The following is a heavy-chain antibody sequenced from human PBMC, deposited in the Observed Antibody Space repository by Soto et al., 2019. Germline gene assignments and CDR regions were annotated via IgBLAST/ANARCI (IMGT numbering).Heavy chain of an antibody. CDR2: IIPLFGTT. CDR1: EGTFNSYV. Sequence: QVKLVQSRAEVKKPGSSVRVSCKASEGTFNSYVVSWVRQAPGQGLQWMGGIIPLFGTTNYAYQLEGRVTITADTSTTTAYMELSGLRPGDTAVYYCARGDTIFESSERYYHYGLDVWGQGTTVIVSS. V-gene: IGHV1-69*06. D-gene: IGHD3-3*01. J-gene: IGHJ6*02. CDR3: ARGDTIFESSERYYHYGLDV.